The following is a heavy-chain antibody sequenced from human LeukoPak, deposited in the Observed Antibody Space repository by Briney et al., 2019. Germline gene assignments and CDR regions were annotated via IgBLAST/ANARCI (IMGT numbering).Heavy chain of an antibody. CDR2: ISSGGSTI. Sequence: GGSLRLSCAASGFTFSDYYMSWIRQAPGKGLEWVSYISSGGSTIYYADSVKGRFTISRDNAKNSLYLQMNSLRAEDTAVYYCARGPFWSGYYSNLHFDYWGQGTLVTVSS. CDR3: ARGPFWSGYYSNLHFDY. V-gene: IGHV3-11*01. J-gene: IGHJ4*02. D-gene: IGHD3-3*01. CDR1: GFTFSDYY.